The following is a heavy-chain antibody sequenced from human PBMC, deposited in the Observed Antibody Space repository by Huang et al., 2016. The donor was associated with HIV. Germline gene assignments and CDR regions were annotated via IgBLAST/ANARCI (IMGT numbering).Heavy chain of an antibody. D-gene: IGHD3-3*01. Sequence: EVQLLESGGGLVRPGGSLRLSCAASGVTFSRYAMSWVRQAPGKGLECVSVISSNGETSDDTDSVKGRFTISRDNSKNTVSMQMHSLRVEDTAVYYCAKGRATILDRLDSWGQGTLVTVSS. CDR2: ISSNGETS. V-gene: IGHV3-23*01. CDR1: GVTFSRYA. J-gene: IGHJ4*02. CDR3: AKGRATILDRLDS.